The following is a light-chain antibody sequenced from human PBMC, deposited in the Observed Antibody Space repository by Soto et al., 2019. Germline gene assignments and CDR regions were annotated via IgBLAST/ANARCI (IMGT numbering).Light chain of an antibody. V-gene: IGLV1-47*02. J-gene: IGLJ3*02. Sequence: QSVLTQPPSASGTPGQRVTISCSGSSSNIGNTYVNWYQQFPGTAPKLLIFSNDHRPSGGPDRFSGSKSGTSAYLAISGLRSEDEADYYCAAWDDSLRGHWAFGGGTKLTVL. CDR3: AAWDDSLRGHWA. CDR1: SSNIGNTY. CDR2: SND.